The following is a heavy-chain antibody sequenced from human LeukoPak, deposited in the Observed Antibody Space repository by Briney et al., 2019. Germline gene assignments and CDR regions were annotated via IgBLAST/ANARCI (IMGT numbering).Heavy chain of an antibody. J-gene: IGHJ4*02. CDR1: GFTFDDYA. CDR2: ISSSGSTR. D-gene: IGHD2-21*02. CDR3: ARVAYCGGDCYVFDY. Sequence: PGGSLRLSCAASGFTFDDYAMHWVRQAPGKGLEWVSYISSSGSTRYYADSAKGRFTISRDNAKNSLYLQMNSLRAEDTAVYYCARVAYCGGDCYVFDYWGQGTLVTVSS. V-gene: IGHV3-11*01.